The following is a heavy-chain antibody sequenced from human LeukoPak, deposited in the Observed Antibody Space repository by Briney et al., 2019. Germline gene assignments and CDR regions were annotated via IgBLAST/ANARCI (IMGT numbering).Heavy chain of an antibody. Sequence: PGGSLRLSCAASGFTFSNERMHGVRHAPGKGRLWVSYVNNDGSDPTYADSVKGRFTISRDNAQSTLYLHMNSLRAEDTGVYFCAKSDPPLPYWGQGTLVTVSS. CDR3: AKSDPPLPY. J-gene: IGHJ4*02. V-gene: IGHV3-74*01. CDR2: VNNDGSDP. CDR1: GFTFSNER.